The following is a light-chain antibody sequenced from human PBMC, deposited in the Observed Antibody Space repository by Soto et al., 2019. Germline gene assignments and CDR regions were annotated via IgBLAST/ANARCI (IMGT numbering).Light chain of an antibody. CDR1: QDVSRW. J-gene: IGKJ3*01. CDR2: GAS. CDR3: LQANSFPVT. V-gene: IGKV1D-12*01. Sequence: IQMTQSPSSLSASVGARVTITCRASQDVSRWLAWYQHKPGKAPNLLIYGASTLQSGVPSRFSGRGSGTDFTLTITSLQPVYFATNECLQANSFPVTFGPGTKLVIK.